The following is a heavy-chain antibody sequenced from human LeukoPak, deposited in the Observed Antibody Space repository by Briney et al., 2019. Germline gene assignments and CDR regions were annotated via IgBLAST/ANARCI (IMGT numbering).Heavy chain of an antibody. D-gene: IGHD2-2*01. CDR2: ISSSGSYI. Sequence: GGSLRLSCAASGFTFSSYSMKWVRQAPGKGLEWVSSISSSGSYIYYADSVKGRFTISRDNAKNSLYLQMNSLRAEDTAVYYCAKDFAAAIDYWGQGTLVTVSS. J-gene: IGHJ4*02. CDR3: AKDFAAAIDY. V-gene: IGHV3-21*01. CDR1: GFTFSSYS.